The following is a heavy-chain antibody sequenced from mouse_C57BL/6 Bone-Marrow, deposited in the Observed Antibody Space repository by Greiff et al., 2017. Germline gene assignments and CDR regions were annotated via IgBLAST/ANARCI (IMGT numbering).Heavy chain of an antibody. CDR2: IYPRSGNT. Sequence: QVQLQQSGAELARPGASVKLSCKASGYTFTSYGISWVKQRTGQGLEWIGEIYPRSGNTYYNEKFKGKATLTADKSSRPAYMELRSLTSEDSAVYFCAREVYYYGSSPYYYAMDYWGQGTSVTVSS. J-gene: IGHJ4*01. D-gene: IGHD1-1*01. CDR1: GYTFTSYG. CDR3: AREVYYYGSSPYYYAMDY. V-gene: IGHV1-81*01.